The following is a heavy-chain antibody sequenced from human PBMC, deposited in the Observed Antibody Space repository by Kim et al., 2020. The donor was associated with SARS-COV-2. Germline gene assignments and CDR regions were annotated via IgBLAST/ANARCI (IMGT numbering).Heavy chain of an antibody. V-gene: IGHV3-21*01. Sequence: GGSLRLSCEASGFTFSSYNMNWVRQAPGKGLEWVSSISSSSSYMYYADSLKGRCTITRDNAKNSLYLHMNSLRAQDTAVYDCDRGIAVAGDFDYWGQGTLVTASS. CDR2: ISSSSSYM. CDR1: GFTFSSYN. J-gene: IGHJ4*02. D-gene: IGHD6-19*01. CDR3: DRGIAVAGDFDY.